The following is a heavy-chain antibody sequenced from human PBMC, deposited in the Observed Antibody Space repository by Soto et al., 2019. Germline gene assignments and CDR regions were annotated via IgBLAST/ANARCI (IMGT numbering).Heavy chain of an antibody. D-gene: IGHD2-15*01. CDR3: AKLGCSGGTCSVYYYYYMDV. J-gene: IGHJ6*03. V-gene: IGHV3-23*01. Sequence: VQLLESGGGLVQPGGSLRLSCAASGFTFSNYAMSWVRQAPGKGLEWVSAISGSGGSTYYADSVKGRFTISRDNSKNTLYVQMNSLRAEDTAVYYCAKLGCSGGTCSVYYYYYMDVWGKGTTVTVSS. CDR1: GFTFSNYA. CDR2: ISGSGGST.